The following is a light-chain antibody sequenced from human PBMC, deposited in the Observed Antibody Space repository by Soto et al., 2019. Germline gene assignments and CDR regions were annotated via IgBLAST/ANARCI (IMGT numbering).Light chain of an antibody. CDR3: QQSRSASFT. V-gene: IGKV1-27*01. CDR1: QGIRNY. Sequence: DIQMTQSPSSLSAAVGDRVTITCLARQGIRNYLAWYQQKPGKVPKLLIYAASTLQSGVTSRFSGCGSGTDFNLTISSLQPEDVASYACQQSRSASFTFGPGTSVDFK. J-gene: IGKJ3*01. CDR2: AAS.